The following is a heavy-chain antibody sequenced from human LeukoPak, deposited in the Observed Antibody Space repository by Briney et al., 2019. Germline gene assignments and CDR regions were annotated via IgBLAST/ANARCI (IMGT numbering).Heavy chain of an antibody. J-gene: IGHJ6*02. CDR2: IYYTGST. CDR3: ARFAAGTGNYYYYGMDV. CDR1: GGSISSYY. Sequence: SETLSLTCTVSGGSISSYYWSWIRQPPGKGLEWIGYIYYTGSTNYNPSLKSRVTMSVDTSKNQFSLKLSSVTAADTAVYYCARFAAGTGNYYYYGMDVWGQGTTVTVSS. V-gene: IGHV4-59*12. D-gene: IGHD6-13*01.